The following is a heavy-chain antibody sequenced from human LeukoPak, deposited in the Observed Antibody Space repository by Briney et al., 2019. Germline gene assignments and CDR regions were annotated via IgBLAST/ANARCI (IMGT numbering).Heavy chain of an antibody. CDR1: GYTFTSYY. J-gene: IGHJ4*02. CDR2: TNPSGGST. CDR3: ARVVSKKSYFDY. Sequence: ASVKVSCKASGYTFTSYYMHWVRQAPGQGLEWMGITNPSGGSTSYAQKFQGRVTMTRDMSTSTVYMELSSLRSEDTAVYYCARVVSKKSYFDYWGQGTLVTVSS. V-gene: IGHV1-46*01. D-gene: IGHD1-14*01.